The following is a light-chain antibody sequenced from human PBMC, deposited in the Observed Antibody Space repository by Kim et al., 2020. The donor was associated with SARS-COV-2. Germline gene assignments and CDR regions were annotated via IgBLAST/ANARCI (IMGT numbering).Light chain of an antibody. CDR1: QSVNSN. CDR3: QQYDNWPPYT. Sequence: EIVMRQSPATLSVSPGDAVTISCTASQSVNSNLAWYQQKRGQSPTLLIYGASTRATGVPARFSGRGFGTEFTFTISSLQSEDFAVYYCQQYDNWPPYTFGQGTKLEI. V-gene: IGKV3-15*01. CDR2: GAS. J-gene: IGKJ2*01.